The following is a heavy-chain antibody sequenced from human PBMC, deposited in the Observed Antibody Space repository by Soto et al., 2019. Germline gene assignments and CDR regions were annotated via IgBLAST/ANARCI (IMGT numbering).Heavy chain of an antibody. Sequence: AGGSLRLSCAASGFTVSSTYMTWVRQAPGKGLEWVSFIYSGGSTYYADSVKGRFIISRDNSKNTLYLQMNSLRAEDTALYYCARDRSGYYDTSGPFDYWGQGTLVTVSS. CDR3: ARDRSGYYDTSGPFDY. CDR1: GFTVSSTY. CDR2: IYSGGST. V-gene: IGHV3-66*01. J-gene: IGHJ4*02. D-gene: IGHD3-22*01.